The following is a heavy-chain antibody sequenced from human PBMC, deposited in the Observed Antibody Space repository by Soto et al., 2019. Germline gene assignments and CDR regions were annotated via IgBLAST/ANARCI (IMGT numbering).Heavy chain of an antibody. CDR2: IFYSGST. Sequence: LTCTVSGGSISYYYWNWIRQSPGKGLEWIGYIFYSGSTHYNPSLKSRVTISIDTSKNQFSLRLTSVTAADTAVYFCARGSPPSKYGLDVWGQGTTVTVSS. J-gene: IGHJ6*02. D-gene: IGHD6-13*01. V-gene: IGHV4-59*01. CDR3: ARGSPPSKYGLDV. CDR1: GGSISYYY.